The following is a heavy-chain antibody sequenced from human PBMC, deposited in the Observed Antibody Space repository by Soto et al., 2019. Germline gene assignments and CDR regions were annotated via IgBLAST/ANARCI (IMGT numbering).Heavy chain of an antibody. CDR2: IYHSGST. CDR3: ARLKRSMRGYYGSGSSYYYYGMDV. D-gene: IGHD3-10*01. J-gene: IGHJ6*02. V-gene: IGHV4-4*02. Sequence: SETLSLTCAVSGGSISSSNWWSWVRQPPGKGLEWIGEIYHSGSTNYNPSLKSRVTISVDKSKNQFSLKLSSVTAADTAVYYCARLKRSMRGYYGSGSSYYYYGMDVWGQGTTVTVSS. CDR1: GGSISSSNW.